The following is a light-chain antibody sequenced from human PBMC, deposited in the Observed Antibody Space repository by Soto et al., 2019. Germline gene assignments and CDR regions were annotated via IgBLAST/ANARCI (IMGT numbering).Light chain of an antibody. CDR3: ASWDDSLSVV. CDR1: RSNIGSNA. CDR2: ANN. V-gene: IGLV1-44*01. J-gene: IGLJ3*02. Sequence: QSVLTQSPSASGTPGQRVTISCSGSRSNIGSNAVNWYQQLPGTAPKLLIYANNERPSGVPDRFSGSKSGTSASLAISGLQSEDEAHYYCASWDDSLSVVFGGGTKLTVL.